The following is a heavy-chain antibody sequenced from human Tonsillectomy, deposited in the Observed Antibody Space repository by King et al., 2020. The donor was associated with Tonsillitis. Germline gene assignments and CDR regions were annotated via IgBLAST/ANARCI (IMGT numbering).Heavy chain of an antibody. CDR1: GFTFSDYY. J-gene: IGHJ4*02. CDR3: GREDGDMIFGVTHF. D-gene: IGHD3-3*01. Sequence: VQLVESGGGLVKPGGSLRLSCAASGFTFSDYYMSWVRQAPGTGPEWVSYHSSSRSYIRYADSVKGRFTISRDNAKNSLYLQMKSLRVEDTAVYYCGREDGDMIFGVTHFWGQGTLVTVSS. CDR2: HSSSRSYI. V-gene: IGHV3-11*05.